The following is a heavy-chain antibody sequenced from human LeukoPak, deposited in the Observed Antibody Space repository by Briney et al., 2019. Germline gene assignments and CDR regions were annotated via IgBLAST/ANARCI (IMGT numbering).Heavy chain of an antibody. J-gene: IGHJ4*02. CDR3: ARKLSGSLHFDY. V-gene: IGHV1-69*01. CDR2: IIPIFGTS. CDR1: VGTFSSYA. D-gene: IGHD1-26*01. Sequence: SVTVSRTASVGTFSSYAINWVRQAPGQGGEWMGAIIPIFGTSNYAQKFQGRVTITADESTSTAYMELTSLRSEDTAVYYCARKLSGSLHFDYWGQGTLVTVSS.